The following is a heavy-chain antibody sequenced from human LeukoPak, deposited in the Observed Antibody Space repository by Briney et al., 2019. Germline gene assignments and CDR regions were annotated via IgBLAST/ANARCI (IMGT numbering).Heavy chain of an antibody. CDR2: IWYDGSNK. Sequence: GRSLRLSCAASGFTFSSYGMHWVRQTPGKGLEWVAVIWYDGSNKYYADSVKGRFTISRDNSKNTLYLQMNSLRAEDTAVCYCAKESGGNCDYWGQGTLVTVSS. CDR3: AKESGGNCDY. D-gene: IGHD4-23*01. CDR1: GFTFSSYG. V-gene: IGHV3-33*06. J-gene: IGHJ4*02.